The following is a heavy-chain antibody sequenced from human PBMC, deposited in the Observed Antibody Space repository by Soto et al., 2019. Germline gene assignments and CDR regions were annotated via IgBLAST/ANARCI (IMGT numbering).Heavy chain of an antibody. J-gene: IGHJ6*02. CDR2: RGDRRTSYST. CDR1: GFTLSDHY. D-gene: IGHD1-1*01. V-gene: IGHV3-72*01. Sequence: SLRLSCAVSGFTLSDHYIDWVRQAPEKGLEWVGRRGDRRTSYSTEYTASVKGRFTISRDDSKNSLELQMNSLKTEDTAVYYCARTPQTGNDFHVWGQGTTVTVSS. CDR3: ARTPQTGNDFHV.